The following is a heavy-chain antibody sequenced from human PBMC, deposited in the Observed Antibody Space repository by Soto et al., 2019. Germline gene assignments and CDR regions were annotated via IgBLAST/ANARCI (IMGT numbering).Heavy chain of an antibody. J-gene: IGHJ6*02. V-gene: IGHV1-18*01. D-gene: IGHD3-22*01. CDR3: ARDDQDYYDSSGYLYGMDV. CDR2: ISAYNGNT. Sequence: QVQLVQSGAEVKKPGASVKVSCKASGYTFTSYGISWVRQAPGQGLEWMGWISAYNGNTNYAQKLQGRVTMTTDTSTSTAYMELRSLRSDDKAVYYCARDDQDYYDSSGYLYGMDVWGQGTTVTVSS. CDR1: GYTFTSYG.